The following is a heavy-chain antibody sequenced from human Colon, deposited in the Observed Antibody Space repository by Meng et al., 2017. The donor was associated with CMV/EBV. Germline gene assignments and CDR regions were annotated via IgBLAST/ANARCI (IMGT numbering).Heavy chain of an antibody. CDR3: AKDRAYCGSFSCSPNYFDG. Sequence: GESLKISCAASGFTFNRNSMGWVRQAPGKGLEWVSGINGVGDTTYYADSVKGRFTISRDNSKNTLYLRMIDLRAEDAAMYYCAKDRAYCGSFSCSPNYFDGWGQGNLVTVSS. D-gene: IGHD2-21*01. CDR2: INGVGDTT. CDR1: GFTFNRNS. V-gene: IGHV3-23*01. J-gene: IGHJ4*02.